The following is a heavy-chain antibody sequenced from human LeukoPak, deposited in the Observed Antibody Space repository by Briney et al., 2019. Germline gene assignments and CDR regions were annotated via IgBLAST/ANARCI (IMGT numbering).Heavy chain of an antibody. CDR1: GFSFGDYS. CDR3: VGDQADTQFDSGEMIPLAH. J-gene: IGHJ4*02. V-gene: IGHV3-21*01. CDR2: IDSSGAYI. D-gene: IGHD5-24*01. Sequence: GGSLRLSCGVSGFSFGDYSMNWVRQTPEKGLEWLSSIDSSGAYIYYADSVKDRVTISRDNAKNSLFLQMSRLRAEDTAVYYCVGDQADTQFDSGEMIPLAHWGQGTLVIVSS.